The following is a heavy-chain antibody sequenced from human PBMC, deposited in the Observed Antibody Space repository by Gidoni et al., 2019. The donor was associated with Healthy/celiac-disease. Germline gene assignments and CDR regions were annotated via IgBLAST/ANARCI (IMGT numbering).Heavy chain of an antibody. CDR3: ARGGISYDILTEPFDY. J-gene: IGHJ4*02. V-gene: IGHV3-30-3*01. CDR2: ISYDGNNK. CDR1: GFTFSSYA. D-gene: IGHD3-9*01. Sequence: QVQLVESGGGVVQPGRSLRLSCAASGFTFSSYAMHWVRQAPGKGLEWVAVISYDGNNKYYADSVKGRFTISRDNSKNTLYLQMNSLRAEDTAVYYCARGGISYDILTEPFDYWGQGTLVTVSS.